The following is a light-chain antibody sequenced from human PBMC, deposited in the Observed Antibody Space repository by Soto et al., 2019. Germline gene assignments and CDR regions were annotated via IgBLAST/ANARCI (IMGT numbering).Light chain of an antibody. Sequence: DIQMTQSPSTLSASVGDRVTITCRASQSISSWLAWYQQKPGMAPKLLIHHVSNLESGVPSRFSGSGSGTEFTLTISSLQPDDSATYYCQHYKNFPHTFGQGAKLEIK. V-gene: IGKV1-5*01. CDR1: QSISSW. CDR2: HVS. CDR3: QHYKNFPHT. J-gene: IGKJ2*01.